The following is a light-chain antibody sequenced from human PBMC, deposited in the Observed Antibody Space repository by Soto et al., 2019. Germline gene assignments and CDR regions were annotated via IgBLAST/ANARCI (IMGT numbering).Light chain of an antibody. CDR3: QQRSNWLT. CDR1: QSVSSY. J-gene: IGKJ4*01. CDR2: DAS. V-gene: IGKV3-11*01. Sequence: EIVLTQSPATLSLSPGERATLSCRASQSVSSYLAWYQQKPGQAPRLLIYDASNSATGIPARFSGSESGTDFTLTISSLEPEDFAVYYCQQRSNWLTFGGGTKVDIK.